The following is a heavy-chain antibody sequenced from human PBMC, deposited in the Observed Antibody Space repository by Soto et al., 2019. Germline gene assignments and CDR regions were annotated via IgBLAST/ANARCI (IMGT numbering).Heavy chain of an antibody. V-gene: IGHV4-4*07. CDR2: VDSDGST. Sequence: HVQLRESGPGLVRPSETLSLTCSVSGDTMIGFYWNWFRQPAGKGLGWIGRVDSDGSTNYNPSLKIQRKISVDTSTQQFSLSMRSVTAADTAVYYCTRDDANYNRWTGLGGYFDYWSQGTLVTVSS. D-gene: IGHD3-3*01. CDR1: GDTMIGFY. CDR3: TRDDANYNRWTGLGGYFDY. J-gene: IGHJ4*02.